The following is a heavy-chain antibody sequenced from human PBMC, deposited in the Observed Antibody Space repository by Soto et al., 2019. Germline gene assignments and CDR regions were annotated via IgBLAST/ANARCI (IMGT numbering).Heavy chain of an antibody. CDR1: GYTFTRYG. CDR3: AMVDVYVTPSPQDV. J-gene: IGHJ6*02. CDR2: INTYNGNT. D-gene: IGHD3-16*01. Sequence: QVQLVQSGAEVKNPGASVKVSCKASGYTFTRYGIGWARQAPGQGLEWMGWINTYNGNTNYAQNVQGRVTLTTDTSTSTEYMELRSLRSNDTAIYYCAMVDVYVTPSPQDVWGQGTTVIVSS. V-gene: IGHV1-18*01.